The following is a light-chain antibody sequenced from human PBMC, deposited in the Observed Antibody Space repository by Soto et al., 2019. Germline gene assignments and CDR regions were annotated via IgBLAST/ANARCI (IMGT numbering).Light chain of an antibody. CDR3: QQYNNWWT. CDR1: QSVSSS. Sequence: EVVMTQSPATLSVSPGESATLSCRASQSVSSSLAWYQQKPGQAPRLLIYGASTRATGIPARFSGSGSETEFTLTISSLQSEHFAVYYCQQYNNWWTFGQGTKVEIK. CDR2: GAS. J-gene: IGKJ1*01. V-gene: IGKV3-15*01.